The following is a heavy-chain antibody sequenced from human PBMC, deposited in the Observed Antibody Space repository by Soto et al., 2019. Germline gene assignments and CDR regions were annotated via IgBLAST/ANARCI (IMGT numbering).Heavy chain of an antibody. CDR1: GYSFTSYW. J-gene: IGHJ1*01. Sequence: PGESLKISCKGSGYSFTSYWIGWVRQMPGKGLEWMGIIYPGDSDTRYSPSFQGQVTISADKSISTAYLQWSSLKASDTAMYYCARLRLGEWLAEELQNWGQGTLVTVSS. CDR2: IYPGDSDT. V-gene: IGHV5-51*01. CDR3: ARLRLGEWLAEELQN. D-gene: IGHD6-19*01.